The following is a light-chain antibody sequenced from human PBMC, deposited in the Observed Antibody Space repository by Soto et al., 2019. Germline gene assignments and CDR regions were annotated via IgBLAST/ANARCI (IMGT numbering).Light chain of an antibody. V-gene: IGKV1-5*03. CDR3: QQYNTYSSFT. CDR2: KAS. Sequence: DIQMTQSPSTLSASVEDRVTITCRASQSISSWLAWYQQKPGKAPKLLIYKASSLESGVPSRFSGSGSGTEFTLTISSLQPDDFATYYCQQYNTYSSFTFGPGTKVDIK. J-gene: IGKJ3*01. CDR1: QSISSW.